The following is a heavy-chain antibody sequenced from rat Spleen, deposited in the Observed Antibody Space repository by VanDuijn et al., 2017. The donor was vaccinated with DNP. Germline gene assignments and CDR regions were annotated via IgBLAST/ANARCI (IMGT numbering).Heavy chain of an antibody. D-gene: IGHD5-1*01. Sequence: EVKLLESGGGLVQPGGSMRLSCAASGFTFTDFYMNWIRQPAGKAPEWLGFIRNKANGYTTEYNPSVKGRFTISRDNTQNMLYLQMNILRAEDTATYYCARGRTGSTYYFDYWGQGVMVTVSS. V-gene: IGHV7-7*01. CDR2: IRNKANGYTT. J-gene: IGHJ2*01. CDR1: GFTFTDFY. CDR3: ARGRTGSTYYFDY.